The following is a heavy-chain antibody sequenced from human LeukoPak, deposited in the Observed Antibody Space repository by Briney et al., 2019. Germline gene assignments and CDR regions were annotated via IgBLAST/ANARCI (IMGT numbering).Heavy chain of an antibody. V-gene: IGHV3-30-3*01. D-gene: IGHD3-3*01. J-gene: IGHJ4*02. Sequence: RRCLRLSCAASGFTFSSYSMHWVRHAPRRGREWVAVISYDGSNKYYADSVKSRFTISRDNSKNTLYLQMKSLRGDDSAVYYCARGLEYYFDYWGQGTLVTVSS. CDR2: ISYDGSNK. CDR3: ARGLEYYFDY. CDR1: GFTFSSYS.